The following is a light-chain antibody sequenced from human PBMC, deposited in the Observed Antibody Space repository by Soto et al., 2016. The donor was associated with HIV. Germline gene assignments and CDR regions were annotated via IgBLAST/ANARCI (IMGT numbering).Light chain of an antibody. Sequence: DIVMTQSPLSLPVTPGEPASISCRSSQSLLHSNGYNYLDWYLQKPGQSPQLLIYLGSNRASGVPDRFSGSGSGTDFTLKISRVEAEDVGVYYCMQALQTPGLTFGGGTKVRSN. CDR3: MQALQTPGLT. V-gene: IGKV2-28*01. CDR1: QSLLHSNGYNY. J-gene: IGKJ4*01. CDR2: LGS.